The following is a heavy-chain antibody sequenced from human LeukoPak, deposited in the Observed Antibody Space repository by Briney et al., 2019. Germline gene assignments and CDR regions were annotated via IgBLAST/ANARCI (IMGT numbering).Heavy chain of an antibody. D-gene: IGHD4-17*01. CDR3: ARSFFVDYVSTFDI. CDR1: GGSISSGSYY. J-gene: IGHJ3*02. Sequence: SQTLSLTCTVSGGSISSGSYYWSWIRQPAGKGPEWIGRIYTSGSTNYNPPLKSRVTISVDTSKNQFSLKLSSVTAADSAVYYCARSFFVDYVSTFDIWGQGTMVTVSS. CDR2: IYTSGST. V-gene: IGHV4-61*02.